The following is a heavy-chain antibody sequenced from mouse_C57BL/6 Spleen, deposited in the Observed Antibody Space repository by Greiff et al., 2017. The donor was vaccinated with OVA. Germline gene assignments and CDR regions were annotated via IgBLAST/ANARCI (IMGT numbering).Heavy chain of an antibody. CDR3: AREDMVNMDY. CDR1: GYTFTSYG. V-gene: IGHV1-81*01. D-gene: IGHD1-1*02. CDR2: IYPRSGNT. Sequence: QVQLQQSGAELARPGASVKLSCKASGYTFTSYGISWVKQRTGQGLEWIGEIYPRSGNTYYNEKFKGKATLTADKSSSTAYMELRSLTSEDSAVYFCAREDMVNMDYWGQGTSVTVSS. J-gene: IGHJ4*01.